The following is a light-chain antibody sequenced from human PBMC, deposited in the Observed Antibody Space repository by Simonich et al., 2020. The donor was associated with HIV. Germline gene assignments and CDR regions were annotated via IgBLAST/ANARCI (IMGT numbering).Light chain of an antibody. J-gene: IGKJ3*01. CDR2: DAS. CDR3: QQYNNWPSPFT. CDR1: QSVSSN. V-gene: IGKV3-15*01. Sequence: EIVMTQSPATLSVSPGERATLSCRASQSVSSNLAWYQQKPGQAPRLLIYDASTRATGIPARFSGSGSGTEFTLTISSMQSEDFAVYYCQQYNNWPSPFTFGPGTKVDIE.